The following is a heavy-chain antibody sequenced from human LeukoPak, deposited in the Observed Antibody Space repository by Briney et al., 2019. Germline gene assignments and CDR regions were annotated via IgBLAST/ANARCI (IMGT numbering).Heavy chain of an antibody. D-gene: IGHD4-11*01. CDR1: KFTFSHYG. CDR3: AKDAERGFDYSNSLEK. J-gene: IGHJ4*02. V-gene: IGHV3-33*06. Sequence: GGSLRLPCAASKFTFSHYGMHWVRQAPGKGLEWVAVIFNDGSNQYYADSVKGRFTVSRDNSQNTLYLQMNSLRPEDTAVYYCAKDAERGFDYSNSLEKWGQGTLVTVSS. CDR2: IFNDGSNQ.